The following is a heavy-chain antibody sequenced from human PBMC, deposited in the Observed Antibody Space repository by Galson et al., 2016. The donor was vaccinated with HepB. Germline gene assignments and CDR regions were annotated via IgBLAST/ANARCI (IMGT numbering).Heavy chain of an antibody. CDR2: LSSDGSRK. D-gene: IGHD3-22*01. Sequence: SLRLSCAASGFTFSNYVMHWVRQAPGKGLEWVACLSSDGSRKFYADSVKGRFTISRDNSKNTMYLEMSGLRTEDTAVYECAGEGQDSSGGSAFDIWGQGTMVTVSS. CDR3: AGEGQDSSGGSAFDI. CDR1: GFTFSNYV. V-gene: IGHV3-30*03. J-gene: IGHJ3*02.